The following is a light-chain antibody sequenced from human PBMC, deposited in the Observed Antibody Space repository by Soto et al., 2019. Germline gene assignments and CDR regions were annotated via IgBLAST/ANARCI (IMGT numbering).Light chain of an antibody. Sequence: EIVMTQSPATLSVSPGERATLSCRASQSVSSTLAWYQQKPGQTPKLLIYVAYTRATGIPARFSGSGSGTEFTLTISSLQSEDFAVYYCQQYNVWPLTFGGGTKVEFK. V-gene: IGKV3-15*01. J-gene: IGKJ4*01. CDR1: QSVSST. CDR3: QQYNVWPLT. CDR2: VAY.